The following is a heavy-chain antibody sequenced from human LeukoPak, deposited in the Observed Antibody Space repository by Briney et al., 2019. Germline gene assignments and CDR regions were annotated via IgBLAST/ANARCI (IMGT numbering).Heavy chain of an antibody. D-gene: IGHD5/OR15-5a*01. CDR3: ARDKGLPQAFDI. Sequence: PSQTLSLTCTVSGGSISSGHYYWSWIRQPPGKGLEYIGYISYSDTTSYNPSLKSRVTISIDTSKNQFSLKMTSVTAADTAVYYCARDKGLPQAFDIWGQGTMVTVSS. V-gene: IGHV4-61*01. J-gene: IGHJ3*02. CDR2: ISYSDTT. CDR1: GGSISSGHYY.